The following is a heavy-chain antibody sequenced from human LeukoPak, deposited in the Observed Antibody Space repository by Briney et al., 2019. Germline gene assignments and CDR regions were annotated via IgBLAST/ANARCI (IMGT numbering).Heavy chain of an antibody. V-gene: IGHV1-2*04. J-gene: IGHJ5*02. CDR2: INPNSGGT. CDR3: ARGHPGPYCGGDCSLRNWFDP. Sequence: ASVKVSCKASGYTLTGYYMHWVRQAPGQGLAWMGWINPNSGGTNYAQKSQGWVTMTRDTSISTAYMELSRLRSDDTAVYYCARGHPGPYCGGDCSLRNWFDPWGQGTLVTVSS. D-gene: IGHD2-21*02. CDR1: GYTLTGYY.